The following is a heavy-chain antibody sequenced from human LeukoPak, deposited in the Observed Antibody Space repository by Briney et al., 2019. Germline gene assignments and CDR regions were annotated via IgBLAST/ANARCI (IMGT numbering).Heavy chain of an antibody. V-gene: IGHV1-24*01. D-gene: IGHD1-26*01. J-gene: IGHJ6*02. CDR1: RYTLTELS. Sequence: ASVKVSCKVSRYTLTELSMHWVRQAPGKGLEWMGGFDPEDGETIYAQKFQGRVTMTEDTSTDTAYMELSSLRSEDTAVYYCATDSGATGPYYYYYYGMDVWGQGTTVTVSS. CDR2: FDPEDGET. CDR3: ATDSGATGPYYYYYYGMDV.